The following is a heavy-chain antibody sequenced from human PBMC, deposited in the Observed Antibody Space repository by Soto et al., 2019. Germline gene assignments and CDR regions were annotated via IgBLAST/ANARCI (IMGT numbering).Heavy chain of an antibody. CDR3: AKDRYSSGWFGAFDI. V-gene: IGHV3-23*01. Sequence: GGSLRLSCAASGFTFSSYAMSWVRQAPGKGLEWVSAISGSGGSTYYADSVKGRCTISRDNSKNTLYLQMNSLRAEDTAVYYCAKDRYSSGWFGAFDIWGQGTMVTVSS. CDR1: GFTFSSYA. J-gene: IGHJ3*02. D-gene: IGHD6-19*01. CDR2: ISGSGGST.